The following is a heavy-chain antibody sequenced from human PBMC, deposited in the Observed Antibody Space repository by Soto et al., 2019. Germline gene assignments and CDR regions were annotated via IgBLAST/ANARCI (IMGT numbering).Heavy chain of an antibody. CDR1: GFRFSDHS. Sequence: VQLVESGGGLVSPGGSLTLSCVGSGFRFSDHSMHWVRRAPGTGLQWLSYISSSGDTTHYADSVRGRFTVSRDNAKNSVFLRMDSLRDDVTAMYYCARLPKGSLVTAWGQGTLVTVSS. CDR3: ARLPKGSLVTA. D-gene: IGHD2-21*02. CDR2: ISSSGDTT. J-gene: IGHJ4*02. V-gene: IGHV3-48*02.